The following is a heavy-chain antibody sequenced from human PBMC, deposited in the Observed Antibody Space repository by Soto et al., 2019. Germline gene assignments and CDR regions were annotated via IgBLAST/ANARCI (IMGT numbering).Heavy chain of an antibody. CDR1: GFIFSSYA. Sequence: GGSVRLSCAASGFIFSSYARSWVRQAPGKGREWVSAISGSGGGTYYAASVRGGFTISRDKSTPPLYLQMNSLRAEDTAVYYCAKAYSYDSSGYSHAAFDIWGQGTMVTVSS. V-gene: IGHV3-23*01. J-gene: IGHJ3*02. D-gene: IGHD3-22*01. CDR3: AKAYSYDSSGYSHAAFDI. CDR2: ISGSGGGT.